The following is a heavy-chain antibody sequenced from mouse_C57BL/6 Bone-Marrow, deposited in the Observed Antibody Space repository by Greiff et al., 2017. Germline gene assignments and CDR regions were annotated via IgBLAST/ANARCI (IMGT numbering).Heavy chain of an antibody. CDR1: GYTFTSYW. J-gene: IGHJ2*01. V-gene: IGHV1-53*01. Sequence: QVQLQQPGTDLVKPGASVKLSCKASGYTFTSYWMHWVKQRPGQGLEWIGNIYPSTGGTNYNEKFKSKATLTVDKSSSTAYMQLSSLTSEDSAVYYCAREEYKVVGKNYFDYWGQGTTLTVSS. D-gene: IGHD1-1*01. CDR3: AREEYKVVGKNYFDY. CDR2: IYPSTGGT.